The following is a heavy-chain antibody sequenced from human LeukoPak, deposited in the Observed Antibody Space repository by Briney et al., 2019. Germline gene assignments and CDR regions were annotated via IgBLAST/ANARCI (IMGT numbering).Heavy chain of an antibody. CDR2: IKQDGSEK. V-gene: IGHV3-7*01. CDR3: ARDGAAAGLYFDL. D-gene: IGHD6-13*01. J-gene: IGHJ4*01. CDR1: GFTFGSYW. Sequence: GGSLRLSCVASGFTFGSYWMSWVRQVPGKGLEWVANIKQDGSEKYYVDSVKGRFSISRDNAKNSVHLQMNSLRAEDTAVYFCARDGAAAGLYFDLWGQGTLVTVSS.